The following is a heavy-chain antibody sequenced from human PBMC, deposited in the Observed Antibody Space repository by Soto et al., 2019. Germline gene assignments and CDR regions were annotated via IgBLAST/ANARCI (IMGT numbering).Heavy chain of an antibody. CDR3: ASLRGYSGYDCDY. Sequence: LETLSLSWTVSGGSVSSGSDYWSWIRQPPGKGLEWIGYIYYSGSTNYNPSLKSRVTISVDTSKNQFSLKLSSVTAADTAVYYCASLRGYSGYDCDYWGQGTLVTVSS. CDR1: GGSVSSGSDY. CDR2: IYYSGST. V-gene: IGHV4-61*01. D-gene: IGHD5-12*01. J-gene: IGHJ4*02.